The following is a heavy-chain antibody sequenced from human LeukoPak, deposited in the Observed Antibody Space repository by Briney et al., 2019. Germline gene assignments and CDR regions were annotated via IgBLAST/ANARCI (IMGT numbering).Heavy chain of an antibody. CDR2: ISGDGGST. D-gene: IGHD2-2*01. V-gene: IGHV3-43*02. Sequence: PGGSLRLSCAASGFTFDDYAMHWGRQAPGKGLEWGSLISGDGGSTYYADSVKGRFTISRDNSKNSLYLQMNSLRTEDTALYYCAKGPNPYCSSTSCYAPWGQGTLVTVSS. CDR3: AKGPNPYCSSTSCYAP. CDR1: GFTFDDYA. J-gene: IGHJ5*02.